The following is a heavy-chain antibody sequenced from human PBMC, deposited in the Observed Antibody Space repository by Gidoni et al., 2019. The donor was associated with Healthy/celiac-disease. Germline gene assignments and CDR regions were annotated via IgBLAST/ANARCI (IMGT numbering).Heavy chain of an antibody. CDR2: ISGSGGST. CDR3: ATQEMVRGVITHPHYGMDV. V-gene: IGHV3-23*01. CDR1: GFTFSSYA. D-gene: IGHD3-10*01. Sequence: EVQLLESGGGLVQPGGSLRLSCAASGFTFSSYAMSWVRQAPGKGLEWVSAISGSGGSTYYADSVKGRFTISRDNSKNTLYLQMNSLRAEDTAVYYCATQEMVRGVITHPHYGMDVWGQGTTVTVSS. J-gene: IGHJ6*02.